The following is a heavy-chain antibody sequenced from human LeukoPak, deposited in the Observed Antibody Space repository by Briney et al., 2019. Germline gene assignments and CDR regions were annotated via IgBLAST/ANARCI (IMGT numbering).Heavy chain of an antibody. CDR3: ARNTRVRGVTHYYYYGMDV. CDR1: GYTFTSYG. J-gene: IGHJ6*04. CDR2: IYPGDSDT. Sequence: ASVKVSCKASGYTFTSYGISWVRQAPGQGLEWMGIIYPGDSDTRYSPSFQGQVTISADKSISTAYLQWSSLKASDTAMYYCARNTRVRGVTHYYYYGMDVWGKGTTVTVSS. D-gene: IGHD3-10*01. V-gene: IGHV5-51*01.